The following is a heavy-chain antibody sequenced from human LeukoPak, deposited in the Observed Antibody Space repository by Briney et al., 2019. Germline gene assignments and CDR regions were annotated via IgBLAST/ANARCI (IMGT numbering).Heavy chain of an antibody. Sequence: SETQSLTCAVYGGSFSGYYWSWIRQPPGKGLEWIGEIDHSRRTNSNASLKSRVSLSIDMSKNQFSLRLSSVTAADTAVYYCARKSIVTAGRKPYDFWDQGALVTVSP. CDR3: ARKSIVTAGRKPYDF. D-gene: IGHD6-13*01. J-gene: IGHJ4*02. CDR1: GGSFSGYY. CDR2: IDHSRRT. V-gene: IGHV4-34*01.